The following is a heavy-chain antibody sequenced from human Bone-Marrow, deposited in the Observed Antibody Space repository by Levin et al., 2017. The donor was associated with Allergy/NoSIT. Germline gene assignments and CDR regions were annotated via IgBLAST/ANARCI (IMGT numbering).Heavy chain of an antibody. CDR2: FDPEDGET. J-gene: IGHJ6*03. Sequence: ASVKVSCKVSGYTLTELSMHWVRQAPGKGLEWMGGFDPEDGETIYAQKFQGRVTMTEDTSTDTAYMELSSLRSEDTAVYYCATTLGEDYYYYMDVWGKGTTVTVSS. V-gene: IGHV1-24*01. D-gene: IGHD3-10*01. CDR3: ATTLGEDYYYYMDV. CDR1: GYTLTELS.